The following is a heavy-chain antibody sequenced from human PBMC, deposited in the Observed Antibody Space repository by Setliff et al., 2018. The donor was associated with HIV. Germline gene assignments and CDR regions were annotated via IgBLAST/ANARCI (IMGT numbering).Heavy chain of an antibody. CDR2: LSHVGGT. V-gene: IGHV4-38-2*01. CDR1: GYFISSGYY. CDR3: ARTHRYCSGNSCSKVSFDS. J-gene: IGHJ4*02. D-gene: IGHD2-2*01. Sequence: SETLSLTCAVSGYFISSGYYWGWIRQPPGKGLEWIGSLSHVGGTYYNPSLKSRVTISIDTSMNQFSLRLTSVTAADTAVYYCARTHRYCSGNSCSKVSFDSWGQGALVTVSS.